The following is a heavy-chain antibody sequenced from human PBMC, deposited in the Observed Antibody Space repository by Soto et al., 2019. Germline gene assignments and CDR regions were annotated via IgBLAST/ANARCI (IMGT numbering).Heavy chain of an antibody. Sequence: QVQLVQSGAEVRKPGASVKVSCKASGYTFTTYDINWVRQDTGQGLEWMGWVNPNSGNTGYAQKFQGRVTMTRNTSINTAYMELSSLRSEDTAVYYCTRGTRVAEYWGQGTLVTVSS. CDR1: GYTFTTYD. J-gene: IGHJ4*02. CDR2: VNPNSGNT. V-gene: IGHV1-8*01. CDR3: TRGTRVAEY. D-gene: IGHD2-15*01.